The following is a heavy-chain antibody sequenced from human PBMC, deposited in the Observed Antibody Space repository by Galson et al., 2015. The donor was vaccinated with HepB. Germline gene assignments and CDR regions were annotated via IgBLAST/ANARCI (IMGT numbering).Heavy chain of an antibody. V-gene: IGHV3-30*02. CDR2: IRYDGSNK. CDR1: GFTFSSYG. Sequence: SLRLSCAASGFTFSSYGMHWVRQAPGKGLEWVAFIRYDGSNKYYADSVKGRFNISRDNSKNTLYLQMNSLRAEDTAVYYCAKDTHYGSGSYYDYWGQGTLVTVSS. D-gene: IGHD3-10*01. J-gene: IGHJ4*02. CDR3: AKDTHYGSGSYYDY.